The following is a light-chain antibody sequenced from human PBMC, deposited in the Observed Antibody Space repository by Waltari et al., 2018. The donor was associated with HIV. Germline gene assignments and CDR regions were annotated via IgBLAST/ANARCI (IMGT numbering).Light chain of an antibody. CDR2: NTN. J-gene: IGLJ2*01. Sequence: QSVLTQPPSVSGAPGQRVTLSCTGSRSNIGTHEVHWYQPLPGTAPRLLLYNTNSRPSGVPDRFSGSKSGTSASLAINGLQAEDEADYYCQSSDSTLSGSVFGGGTKLTVV. CDR1: RSNIGTHE. V-gene: IGLV1-40*01. CDR3: QSSDSTLSGSV.